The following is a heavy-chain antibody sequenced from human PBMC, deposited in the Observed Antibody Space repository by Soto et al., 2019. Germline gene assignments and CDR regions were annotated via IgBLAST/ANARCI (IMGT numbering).Heavy chain of an antibody. J-gene: IGHJ4*02. CDR2: IKQDGSAK. CDR1: GFTFWGDW. D-gene: IGHD2-15*01. V-gene: IGHV3-7*01. CDR3: ARDFYGGFSYGPGDN. Sequence: PGGSLRLSCVASGFTFWGDWMSWVRQAPGKWLEWVANIKQDGSAKQYLDSVRGRFTISRDNSKNSVYLQMNSLRAEDTALYYCARDFYGGFSYGPGDNWGQGXLVTVYS.